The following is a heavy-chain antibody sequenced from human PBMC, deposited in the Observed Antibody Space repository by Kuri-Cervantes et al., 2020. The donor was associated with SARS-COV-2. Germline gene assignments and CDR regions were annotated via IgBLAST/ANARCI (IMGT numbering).Heavy chain of an antibody. CDR1: GFTFSSYS. Sequence: GGSLRLSCAASGFTFSSYSMNWVRQAPGKGLEWVSYISSSSSTIYYADSVKGRFTISRDNAKNSLYLQMNSLRDGDTAVYYCARGYCSSTSCPPYYYYGMDVWGQGTTVTVSS. CDR2: ISSSSSTI. CDR3: ARGYCSSTSCPPYYYYGMDV. V-gene: IGHV3-48*02. D-gene: IGHD2-2*01. J-gene: IGHJ6*02.